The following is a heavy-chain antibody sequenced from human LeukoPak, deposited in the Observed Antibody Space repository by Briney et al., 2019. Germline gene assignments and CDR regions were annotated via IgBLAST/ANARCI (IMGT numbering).Heavy chain of an antibody. Sequence: ASVKVSCKASGYTFTGYYMHWVRQATGQGVEWMGWITPNSGDTHYTQKFQGRVTMTRDTSINTAYMELSRLRSDDTAVYYCARDQAFVYCSGGTCYDDYWGQGSLVTVSS. V-gene: IGHV1-2*02. CDR2: ITPNSGDT. D-gene: IGHD2-15*01. J-gene: IGHJ4*02. CDR3: ARDQAFVYCSGGTCYDDY. CDR1: GYTFTGYY.